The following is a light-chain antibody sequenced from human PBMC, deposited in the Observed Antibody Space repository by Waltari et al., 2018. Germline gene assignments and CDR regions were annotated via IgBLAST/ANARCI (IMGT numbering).Light chain of an antibody. Sequence: YEVTQPPSVSVSPRQRATITCSGAELGSKYVSWYQQKSGQSPVLVIYRDDKRPSGIPERCAGSNSGNTATLTISGTQPMDEADYYCQAWDSSAFVFGAGTKVTVL. CDR1: ELGSKY. CDR2: RDD. V-gene: IGLV3-1*01. CDR3: QAWDSSAFV. J-gene: IGLJ1*01.